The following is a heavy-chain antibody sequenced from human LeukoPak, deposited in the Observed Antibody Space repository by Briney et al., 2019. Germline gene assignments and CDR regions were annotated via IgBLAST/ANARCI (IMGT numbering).Heavy chain of an antibody. D-gene: IGHD3-3*01. V-gene: IGHV4-59*01. CDR3: ASRSSIWSGYQDTLYYFDS. CDR2: INYSGST. J-gene: IGHJ4*02. Sequence: PSETLSLTCTVSGDSISNYYWSWIRQPPGKGLEWIGYINYSGSTNYNPSLKSRVTISVDTSKNQFSLKLSSVTAADTAVYYCASRSSIWSGYQDTLYYFDSWGQGTLVTVSS. CDR1: GDSISNYY.